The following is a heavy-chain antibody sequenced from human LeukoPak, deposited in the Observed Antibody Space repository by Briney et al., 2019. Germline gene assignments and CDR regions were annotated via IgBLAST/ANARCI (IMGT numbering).Heavy chain of an antibody. CDR3: ARVHCTNGVCYLFDY. CDR1: GYTFTGYC. V-gene: IGHV1-2*06. D-gene: IGHD2-8*01. CDR2: INPNSGGT. Sequence: ASVKVSCKASGYTFTGYCMHWVRQAPGQGLEWMGRINPNSGGTNYAQKFQGRVTMTRDTSISTAYMELSRLRSDDTAVYYCARVHCTNGVCYLFDYWGQGTLVTVSS. J-gene: IGHJ4*02.